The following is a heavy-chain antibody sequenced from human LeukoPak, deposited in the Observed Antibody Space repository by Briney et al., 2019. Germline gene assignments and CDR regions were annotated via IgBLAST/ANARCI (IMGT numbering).Heavy chain of an antibody. CDR3: VRRNYYFDY. J-gene: IGHJ4*02. CDR1: GGSISDSSSY. Sequence: SETLSLTCTVSGGSISDSSSYWGWIRQPPGKGLKWVASIYYSGSTYYNPSLKSRVSISVDTSKNQFSLKLSSVTAADTAVYYCVRRNYYFDYWGQGTLVTVSS. CDR2: IYYSGST. V-gene: IGHV4-39*01.